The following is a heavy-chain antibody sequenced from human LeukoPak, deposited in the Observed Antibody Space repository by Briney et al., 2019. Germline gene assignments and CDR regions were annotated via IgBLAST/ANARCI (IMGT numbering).Heavy chain of an antibody. V-gene: IGHV1-46*01. D-gene: IGHD6-13*01. CDR1: GYTFTSYY. Sequence: ASVKVSCKASGYTFTSYYVHWVRQAPGQGLEWMGIINPSGGSTSYAQKFQGRVTMTRDTSTSTVYMELSSLRSEDTAVYYCARTSSGQLATITYNWFDPWGQGTLVTVSS. CDR2: INPSGGST. CDR3: ARTSSGQLATITYNWFDP. J-gene: IGHJ5*02.